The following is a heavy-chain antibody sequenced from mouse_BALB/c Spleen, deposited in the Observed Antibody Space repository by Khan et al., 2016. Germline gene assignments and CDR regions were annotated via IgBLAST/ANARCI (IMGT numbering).Heavy chain of an antibody. CDR2: VNPSNDYT. V-gene: IGHV1-4*01. Sequence: QVQLQQSGAELARPGASVKMSCKVSGYTFTSYTTFWVKQRPGQGLEWLGYVNPSNDYTDYNQTFKDKSTLTADKSSSTAYMQLNSLTSENSAVDYCARGVWLLGFFAYWGQGSTLTVSS. D-gene: IGHD2-3*01. CDR1: GYTFTSYT. CDR3: ARGVWLLGFFAY. J-gene: IGHJ2*01.